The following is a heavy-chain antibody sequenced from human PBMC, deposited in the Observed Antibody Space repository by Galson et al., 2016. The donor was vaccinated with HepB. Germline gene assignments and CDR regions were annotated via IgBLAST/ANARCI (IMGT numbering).Heavy chain of an antibody. Sequence: QSGAEVKKPGESLKISCKASGYTFSTYAMHWVRQAPGQRLEWLGWINAGNGNTKYSQKFQGRITITRDTSASTGYMELSSLRSEDTAVDYCARGNFGSGLGFRWLDPWGQGTLVTVSS. CDR2: INAGNGNT. CDR3: ARGNFGSGLGFRWLDP. D-gene: IGHD3-10*01. V-gene: IGHV1-3*01. J-gene: IGHJ5*02. CDR1: GYTFSTYA.